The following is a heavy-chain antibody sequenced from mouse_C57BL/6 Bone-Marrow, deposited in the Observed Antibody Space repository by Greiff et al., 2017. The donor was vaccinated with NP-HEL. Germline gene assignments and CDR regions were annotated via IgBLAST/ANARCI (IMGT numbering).Heavy chain of an antibody. CDR2: IYPRSGNT. Sequence: QVQLQQSGAELARPGASVKLSCKASGYTFTSYGISWVKQRTGQGLEWIGEIYPRSGNTYYNEKFKGKATLTADKSSSTAYMELRSLTSEDSAVYFCARKEFIYYDPWFAYWGQGTLVTVSA. J-gene: IGHJ3*01. V-gene: IGHV1-81*01. CDR1: GYTFTSYG. CDR3: ARKEFIYYDPWFAY. D-gene: IGHD2-4*01.